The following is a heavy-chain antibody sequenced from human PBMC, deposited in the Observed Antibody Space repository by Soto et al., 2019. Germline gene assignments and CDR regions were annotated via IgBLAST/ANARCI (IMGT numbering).Heavy chain of an antibody. CDR3: AGGTSSWFDY. CDR2: IYYTGIT. D-gene: IGHD6-13*01. J-gene: IGHJ4*02. Sequence: QVQLQASGPGLVKPSQTLSLTCTVSGGSISRDGYYWTWIRQHPGKGLEWIEYIYYTGITHYNPSLKSRVTTSIDTSNNQFSLTVNSVTAADTAVYYCAGGTSSWFDYWGQGTRVTVSS. V-gene: IGHV4-31*03. CDR1: GGSISRDGYY.